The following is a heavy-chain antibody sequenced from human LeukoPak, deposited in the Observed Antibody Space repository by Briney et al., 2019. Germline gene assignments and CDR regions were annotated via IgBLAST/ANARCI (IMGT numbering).Heavy chain of an antibody. Sequence: ASVKVSCKAPGGTFSSYAIIWVRQAPGQGLEWMGRIIPLLHMTNYAQKFQGRVTITADNSTSTAYMELSSLRSDDAAVYYCARWGDYGSESYSDWGQGTVVTVSS. CDR2: IIPLLHMT. CDR3: ARWGDYGSESYSD. CDR1: GGTFSSYA. D-gene: IGHD3-10*01. V-gene: IGHV1-69*04. J-gene: IGHJ4*02.